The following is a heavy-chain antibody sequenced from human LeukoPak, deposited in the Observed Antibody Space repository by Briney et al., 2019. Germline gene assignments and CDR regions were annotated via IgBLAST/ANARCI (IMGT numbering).Heavy chain of an antibody. CDR3: ATLTVASTFDY. CDR2: ISSNGGTR. D-gene: IGHD6-19*01. Sequence: GGSLRLSCAASGFAFSVYEMYWVRQAPGKGLEWVSYISSNGGTRYYADSVKGRFTISRDNAYNSLFLQMNSLRAEDTAVYYCATLTVASTFDYWGQGTLVTVSS. CDR1: GFAFSVYE. V-gene: IGHV3-48*03. J-gene: IGHJ4*02.